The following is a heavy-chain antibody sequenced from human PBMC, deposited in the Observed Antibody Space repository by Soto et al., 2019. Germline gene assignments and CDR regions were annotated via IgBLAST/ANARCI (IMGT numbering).Heavy chain of an antibody. CDR1: GGSISSYY. D-gene: IGHD7-27*01. CDR2: IYSSGST. Sequence: SETLSLTCTVSGGSISSYYWNWIRQSPGKGLEWIGYIYSSGSTHYNPSLQNRVTISIDNAKNTLYLQMNSLRADDTAVYYCARETNWGPDYWGQGTLVTVSS. J-gene: IGHJ4*02. V-gene: IGHV4-59*12. CDR3: ARETNWGPDY.